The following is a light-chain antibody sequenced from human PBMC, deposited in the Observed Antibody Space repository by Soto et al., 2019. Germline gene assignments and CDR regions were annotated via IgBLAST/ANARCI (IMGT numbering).Light chain of an antibody. V-gene: IGKV1-12*01. CDR2: EAT. CDR1: QGLKF. CDR3: QQANSSTIT. Sequence: DVQMAQSPSDVCESVGDTVTITGRASQGLKFLDWYQKKPGKAPRIIIYEATNLQSGVPPRLSGSGYGTDLTITISSLQNEDFATYFCQQANSSTITFGHGTRLEIK. J-gene: IGKJ5*01.